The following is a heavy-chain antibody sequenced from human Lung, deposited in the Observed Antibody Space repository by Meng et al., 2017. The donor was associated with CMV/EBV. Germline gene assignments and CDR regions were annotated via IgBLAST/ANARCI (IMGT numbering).Heavy chain of an antibody. CDR2: ITASGGST. CDR3: AKVDSGSWYRGFFDY. CDR1: GFTFSNFA. D-gene: IGHD6-13*01. J-gene: IGHJ4*02. Sequence: GEXXTISCAASGFTFSNFAMSWVRQAPGKGLEWVSPITASGGSTYYADSVKGRFTISRDNSKNTLYLQMNRLRAEDTAVYYCAKVDSGSWYRGFFDYWGQGTXVTVSS. V-gene: IGHV3-23*01.